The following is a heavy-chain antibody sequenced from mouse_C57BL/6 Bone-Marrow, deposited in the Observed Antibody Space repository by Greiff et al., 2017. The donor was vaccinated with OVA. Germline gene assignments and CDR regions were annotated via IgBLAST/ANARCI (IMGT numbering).Heavy chain of an antibody. J-gene: IGHJ1*03. CDR3: ASPPYYSNYGWYFDV. CDR2: ISNGGGST. Sequence: EVMLVESGGGLVQPGGSLKLSCAASGFTFSDYYMYWVRQTPEKRLEWVAYISNGGGSTYYPDPVKGRFTISRDNAKNTLYLQMSRLKSEDTAMYYCASPPYYSNYGWYFDVWGTGTTVTVSS. V-gene: IGHV5-12*01. CDR1: GFTFSDYY. D-gene: IGHD2-5*01.